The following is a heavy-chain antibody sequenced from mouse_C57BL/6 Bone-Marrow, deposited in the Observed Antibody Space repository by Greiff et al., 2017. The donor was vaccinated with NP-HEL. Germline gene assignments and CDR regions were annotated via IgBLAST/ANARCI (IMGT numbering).Heavy chain of an antibody. Sequence: QVQLKQSGAELVKPGASVKLSCKASGYTFTEYTIHWVKQRSGQGLEWIGWFYPGSGSIKYNEKFKGKATLTVDKSSSTAYMLLSSLTSEDSAVYFCARRDGSSLAWFAYWGQGTLVTVSA. J-gene: IGHJ3*01. CDR2: FYPGSGSI. D-gene: IGHD1-1*01. CDR1: GYTFTEYT. V-gene: IGHV1-62-2*01. CDR3: ARRDGSSLAWFAY.